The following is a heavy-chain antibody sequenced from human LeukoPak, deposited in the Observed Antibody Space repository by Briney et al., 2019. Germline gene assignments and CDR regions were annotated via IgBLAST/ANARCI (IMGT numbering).Heavy chain of an antibody. CDR3: ARDLISGGMRAFDI. CDR1: GFTFSSYA. J-gene: IGHJ3*02. V-gene: IGHV3-53*01. CDR2: IYSGGST. Sequence: PGGSLRLSCAASGFTFSSYAMSWVRQAPGKGLEWVSVIYSGGSTYYADSVKGRFTISRDNSKNTLYLQMNSLRAEDTAVYYCARDLISGGMRAFDIWGQGTMVTVSS. D-gene: IGHD2-15*01.